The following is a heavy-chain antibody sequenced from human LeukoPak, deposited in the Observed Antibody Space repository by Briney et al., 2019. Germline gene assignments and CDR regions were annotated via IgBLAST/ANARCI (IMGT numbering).Heavy chain of an antibody. D-gene: IGHD6-13*01. V-gene: IGHV4-59*08. CDR2: IYYSGST. CDR3: ARRVLYSSSWHFDY. Sequence: SETLSLTFTVSGGSISSYYWSWIRQPPGKGLEWIGYIYYSGSTNYNPSLKSRVTISVDTSKNQFSLKLSSVTAADTAVYYCARRVLYSSSWHFDYWGQGTLVTVSS. J-gene: IGHJ4*02. CDR1: GGSISSYY.